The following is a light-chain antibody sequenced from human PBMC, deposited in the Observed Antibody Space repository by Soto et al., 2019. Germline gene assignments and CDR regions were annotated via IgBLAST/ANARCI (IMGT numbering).Light chain of an antibody. CDR2: EVS. CDR3: SSYTSSSTLVV. J-gene: IGLJ2*01. CDR1: SSDVGSYNR. Sequence: QSALTQPPSVSGSPGQSVTISCTGTSSDVGSYNRVSWYQQPPGTAPKLMIYEVSNRPSGVPDRFSGSKSGNTASLTISGHQAEDEADYYCSSYTSSSTLVVFGGGTKLTVL. V-gene: IGLV2-18*02.